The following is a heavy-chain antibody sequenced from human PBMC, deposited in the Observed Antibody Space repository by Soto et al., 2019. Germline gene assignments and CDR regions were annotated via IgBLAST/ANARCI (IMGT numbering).Heavy chain of an antibody. CDR2: ISGSGGST. D-gene: IGHD2-15*01. CDR1: GFTFSSYA. Sequence: GGSLRLSCAASGFTFSSYAMSWVRQAPGKGLEWVSAISGSGGSTYYADSVKGRFTISRDNSKNTLYLQMNSLRAEDTAVYYCAKDLGCSCFCCWSYYYYGMDVWGQGTTVPVS. V-gene: IGHV3-23*01. CDR3: AKDLGCSCFCCWSYYYYGMDV. J-gene: IGHJ6*02.